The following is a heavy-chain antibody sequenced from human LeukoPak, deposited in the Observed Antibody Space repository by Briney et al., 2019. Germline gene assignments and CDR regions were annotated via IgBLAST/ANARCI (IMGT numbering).Heavy chain of an antibody. J-gene: IGHJ4*02. CDR3: AKARGDRYCSSTSCYGGGY. Sequence: GGSLRLSCAASGFTFDDYAMHWVRQAPGKGLEGVSGISWNSGSIGYVDSVKGRFTISRDNAKNSLYLQMNSLRAEDTALYYCAKARGDRYCSSTSCYGGGYWGQGTLVTVSS. CDR1: GFTFDDYA. V-gene: IGHV3-9*01. CDR2: ISWNSGSI. D-gene: IGHD2-2*01.